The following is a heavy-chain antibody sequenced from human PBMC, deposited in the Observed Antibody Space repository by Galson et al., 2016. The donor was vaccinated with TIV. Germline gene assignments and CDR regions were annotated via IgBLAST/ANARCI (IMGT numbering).Heavy chain of an antibody. CDR2: ISSGGYT. V-gene: IGHV3-66*02. D-gene: IGHD2-21*01. CDR3: ARDRRFCGNECYLYYYYGMDV. CDR1: GLTVESNY. J-gene: IGHJ6*02. Sequence: SLRLSCAASGLTVESNYMTWVRQAPGKGLEFVSLISSGGYTFYADSAKGRFTISRDNSKNTVFLQMNSLRPEDTAIYYCARDRRFCGNECYLYYYYGMDVWGQGTTVTVSS.